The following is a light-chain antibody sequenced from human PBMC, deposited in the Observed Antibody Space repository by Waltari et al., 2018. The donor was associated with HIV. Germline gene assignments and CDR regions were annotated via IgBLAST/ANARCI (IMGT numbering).Light chain of an antibody. Sequence: ENVLTQSPATLSLSPGERATLSCRASQHVSSYLAWYQQKPGQAPRLLISGSSNRATGIPARFSGSGSATDFTLTINSLEPGDLAVYYCQQRSNWPPRYSFGQGTKLEIK. CDR1: QHVSSY. CDR3: QQRSNWPPRYS. CDR2: GSS. V-gene: IGKV3-11*01. J-gene: IGKJ2*03.